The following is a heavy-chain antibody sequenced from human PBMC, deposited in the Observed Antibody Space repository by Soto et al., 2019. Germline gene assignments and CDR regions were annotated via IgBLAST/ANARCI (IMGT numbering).Heavy chain of an antibody. V-gene: IGHV1-8*01. D-gene: IGHD3-10*01. J-gene: IGHJ6*02. CDR1: GYTFTSYD. CDR2: MNPNSGNT. CDR3: ASGVVRGVQYYYYYGMDV. Sequence: EASVKVSCKASGYTFTSYDINWVRQATGQGLEWMGWMNPNSGNTGYAQKFQGRVTMTRNTSISTAYMELSSLRSEDTAVYYCASGVVRGVQYYYYYGMDVWGQGTTVTVSS.